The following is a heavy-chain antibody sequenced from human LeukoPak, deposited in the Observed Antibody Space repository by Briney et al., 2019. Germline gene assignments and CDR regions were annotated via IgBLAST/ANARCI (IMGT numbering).Heavy chain of an antibody. Sequence: SETLSLTCTVSGGSISSYYWSWIRQPAGKGLEWIGRIYTSGSTNYNPSLKSRVTMSVDTSKNQFSLKLSSVTAADTAVYYCARDGGGYYGSGSQYYYGMDVWGQGTTVTGSS. CDR2: IYTSGST. J-gene: IGHJ6*02. CDR1: GGSISSYY. CDR3: ARDGGGYYGSGSQYYYGMDV. V-gene: IGHV4-4*07. D-gene: IGHD3-10*01.